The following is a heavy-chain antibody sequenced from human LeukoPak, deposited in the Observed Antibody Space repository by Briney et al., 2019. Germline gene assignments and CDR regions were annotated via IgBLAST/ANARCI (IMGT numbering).Heavy chain of an antibody. V-gene: IGHV4-59*06. Sequence: SETLSLTCTVSGGSISSCYWSWIRQPPGKGLEWIGYIYYSGSTYYNPSLKSRVTISVDTSKNQFSLKLSSVTAAGTAVYYCASSYDSSGYEGILFDYWGQGTLVTVSS. CDR2: IYYSGST. CDR1: GGSISSCY. CDR3: ASSYDSSGYEGILFDY. D-gene: IGHD3-22*01. J-gene: IGHJ4*02.